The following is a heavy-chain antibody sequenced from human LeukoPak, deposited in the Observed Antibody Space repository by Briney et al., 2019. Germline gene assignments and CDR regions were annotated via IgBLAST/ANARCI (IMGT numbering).Heavy chain of an antibody. Sequence: SETLPLTCTVSGGSISSYYWSWIRQPPGKGLEWIGYIYYSGSTNYNPSLKSRVTISVDTSKNQFSLKLSSVTAADTAVYYCARDLGSSWYGNYYYYGMDVWGQGTTVTVSS. J-gene: IGHJ6*02. CDR2: IYYSGST. D-gene: IGHD6-13*01. CDR3: ARDLGSSWYGNYYYYGMDV. V-gene: IGHV4-59*01. CDR1: GGSISSYY.